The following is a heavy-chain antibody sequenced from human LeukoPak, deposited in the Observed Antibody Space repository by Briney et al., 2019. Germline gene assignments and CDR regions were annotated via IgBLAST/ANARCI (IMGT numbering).Heavy chain of an antibody. Sequence: SVKVSCKASGGTFSSYAISWVRQAPGQGLEWMGGIIPIFGTATYAQKFQGRVTITTDESTSTACMELSSLRSEDTAVYYCARVVVGASYAFDIWGQGTMVTVSS. CDR1: GGTFSSYA. D-gene: IGHD1-26*01. J-gene: IGHJ3*02. CDR3: ARVVVGASYAFDI. CDR2: IIPIFGTA. V-gene: IGHV1-69*05.